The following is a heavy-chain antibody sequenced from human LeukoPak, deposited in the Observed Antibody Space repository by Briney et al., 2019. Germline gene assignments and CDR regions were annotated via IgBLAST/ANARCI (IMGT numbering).Heavy chain of an antibody. D-gene: IGHD6-19*01. CDR2: IYTSGST. CDR1: GGSISSGSYY. Sequence: PSQTLSLTCTVSGGSISSGSYYWSWIRQPAGKGLEWIGRIYTSGSTNYNPSLKSRVTISVDTSKNQFSLKLSSVTGADTAVYYCARDLVAVAGTEYYFDYWGQGTLVTVSS. V-gene: IGHV4-61*02. CDR3: ARDLVAVAGTEYYFDY. J-gene: IGHJ4*02.